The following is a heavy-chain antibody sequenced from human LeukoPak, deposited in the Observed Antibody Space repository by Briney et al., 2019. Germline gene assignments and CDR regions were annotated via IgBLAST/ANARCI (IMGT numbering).Heavy chain of an antibody. CDR2: ISSDGIDK. J-gene: IGHJ4*02. CDR3: TTKVMRGNLGDDYDD. V-gene: IGHV3-30*03. D-gene: IGHD5-12*01. CDR1: GVTFRNYG. Sequence: PGGSLRLSCSVSGVTFRNYGMRWVRQAPGKGLEWVALISSDGIDKLYGASVKGRFTISRDDSKSTLYLQMNSLTAEDTAVYYCTTKVMRGNLGDDYDDWGQGTLVTVSS.